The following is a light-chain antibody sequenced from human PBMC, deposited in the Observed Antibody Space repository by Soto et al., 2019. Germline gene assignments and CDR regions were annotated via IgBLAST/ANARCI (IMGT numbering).Light chain of an antibody. V-gene: IGKV1-5*01. CDR2: DAS. Sequence: DIQMTQFPSTLSASVGDRGTITCRASQTTNTWLAWYQQKTGTAPKLLIYDASSLEGGVPSRFSARGSGTELTLTISRLQPDDLATYYCQQYISYPYTFGQGTKVEIK. CDR1: QTTNTW. J-gene: IGKJ2*01. CDR3: QQYISYPYT.